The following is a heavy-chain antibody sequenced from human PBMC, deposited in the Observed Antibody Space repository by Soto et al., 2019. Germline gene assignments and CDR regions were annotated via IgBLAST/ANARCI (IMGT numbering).Heavy chain of an antibody. Sequence: QVQLQESGPGLVKPSQTLSLTCTVSGGSINSGGYCWSWIRQHPVQGLDWIGCISYGGSTSYNPSLKSRVTISVDTSKNQFSLKLTSVTAADTAVYYCSRGILVWGQGALITVSS. CDR1: GGSINSGGYC. CDR3: SRGILV. J-gene: IGHJ4*02. CDR2: ISYGGST. D-gene: IGHD5-18*01. V-gene: IGHV4-31*03.